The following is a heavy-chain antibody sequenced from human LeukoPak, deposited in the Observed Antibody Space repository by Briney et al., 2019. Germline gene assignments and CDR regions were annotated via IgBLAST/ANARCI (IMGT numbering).Heavy chain of an antibody. D-gene: IGHD1-26*01. J-gene: IGHJ4*02. V-gene: IGHV4-34*01. CDR1: GGSFSGYY. Sequence: SETLSLTCAVYGGSFSGYYWSWIRQPPGKGLEWIGEINHSGSTNYNPSLKSRVTISVDTSKNQFSLKLSSVTAAGTAVYYCARDQESRELTDYWGQGTLVTVSS. CDR2: INHSGST. CDR3: ARDQESRELTDY.